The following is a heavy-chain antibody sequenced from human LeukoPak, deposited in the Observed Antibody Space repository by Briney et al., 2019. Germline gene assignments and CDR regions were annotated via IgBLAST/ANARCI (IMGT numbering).Heavy chain of an antibody. CDR1: GFTFSKYA. CDR2: ISSSGDST. D-gene: IGHD1-26*01. J-gene: IGHJ4*02. V-gene: IGHV3-64*01. CDR3: AREGASSGSYSY. Sequence: PGGSLRLSCAASGFTFSKYAMHWVRQAPGKGLEYASAISSSGDSTYYASSVKGRFTISRDNSKNTLYLQMGSLRVEDMGVYYCAREGASSGSYSYWGQGTLVTVSS.